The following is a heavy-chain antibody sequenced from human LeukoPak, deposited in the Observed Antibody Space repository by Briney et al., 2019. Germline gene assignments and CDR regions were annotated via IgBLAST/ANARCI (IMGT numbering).Heavy chain of an antibody. D-gene: IGHD2-21*01. CDR1: GGSLRGSSYY. CDR3: AKVVSEYYFDY. J-gene: IGHJ4*02. CDR2: ICGSGGST. Sequence: ETLSLTCTVSGGSLRGSSYYWGWIRQPPGKGLEWVSAICGSGGSTYYADSVKGRFTISRDNSKNTLYLQMTRLRAEETAVYYCAKVVSEYYFDYWGQGTLVTVSS. V-gene: IGHV3-23*01.